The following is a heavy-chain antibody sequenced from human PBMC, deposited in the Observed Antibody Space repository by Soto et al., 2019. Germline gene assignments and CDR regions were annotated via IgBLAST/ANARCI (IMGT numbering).Heavy chain of an antibody. CDR3: ARESNWNWFSP. Sequence: PSETLSLTCAVYGGSFSGYYWSWIRQPPGKGLEWIGDIYHSGSTSYNPSLKSRVIISVDTSKNQFSLKLSSVTAADTAVYYCARESNWNWFSPWGQGTLVTVSS. CDR2: IYHSGST. D-gene: IGHD1-1*01. V-gene: IGHV4-34*09. J-gene: IGHJ5*02. CDR1: GGSFSGYY.